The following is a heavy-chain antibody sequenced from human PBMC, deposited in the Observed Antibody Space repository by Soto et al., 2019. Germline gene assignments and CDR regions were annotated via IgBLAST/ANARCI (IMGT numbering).Heavy chain of an antibody. V-gene: IGHV3-74*01. CDR3: ARGATVGYCSGGSCLHDFLSWFDP. Sequence: GGSLRLSCAASGFTFSSYWMHWVRQAPGKGLVWVSRINSDGSSTSYADSVKGRFTISRDNAKNTLYLQMNSLRAEDTAVYYCARGATVGYCSGGSCLHDFLSWFDPWGQGPLVTVSS. D-gene: IGHD2-15*01. CDR1: GFTFSSYW. J-gene: IGHJ5*02. CDR2: INSDGSST.